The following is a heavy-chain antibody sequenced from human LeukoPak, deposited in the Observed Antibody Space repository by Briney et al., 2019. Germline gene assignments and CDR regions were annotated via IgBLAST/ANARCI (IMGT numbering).Heavy chain of an antibody. CDR2: ISYDGSNK. Sequence: PGGSLRLSCAASGFTFSSYAMHWVRQAPGKGLEWVAVISYDGSNKYYADSVKGRFTISRDNSKNTLYLQMNSLRAEDTAVYYCAREAFGSGWYYFDYWGQGTLVTVSS. CDR1: GFTFSSYA. J-gene: IGHJ4*02. D-gene: IGHD6-19*01. CDR3: AREAFGSGWYYFDY. V-gene: IGHV3-30-3*01.